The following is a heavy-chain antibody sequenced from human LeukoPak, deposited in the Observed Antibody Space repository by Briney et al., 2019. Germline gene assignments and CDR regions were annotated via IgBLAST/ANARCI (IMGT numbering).Heavy chain of an antibody. Sequence: GGSLRLSCAASGSTFSSYWMHWVRQAPGKGLVWVSRINSDGSSTSYADSVKGRFTISRDNAKNTLFLQMNSLRAEDTAVYYCARDPPVVVAATTYYYYGMDVWGQGTTVTVSS. J-gene: IGHJ6*02. D-gene: IGHD2-15*01. CDR2: INSDGSST. CDR1: GSTFSSYW. V-gene: IGHV3-74*01. CDR3: ARDPPVVVAATTYYYYGMDV.